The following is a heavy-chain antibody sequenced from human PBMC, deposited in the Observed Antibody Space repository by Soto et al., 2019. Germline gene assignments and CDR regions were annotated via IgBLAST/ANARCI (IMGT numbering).Heavy chain of an antibody. D-gene: IGHD2-2*01. CDR1: GFTFSSYE. CDR3: TRRFCSSTSCYLPFDY. J-gene: IGHJ4*02. V-gene: IGHV3-48*03. Sequence: PGGSLRLSCTVSGFTFSSYEMNWVRQAPGKGLEWVSYITSSGSTIYYADSVRGRFTISRDNANNSLYLQMNSLRAEDTAVYYCTRRFCSSTSCYLPFDYWGQGTLVTVSS. CDR2: ITSSGSTI.